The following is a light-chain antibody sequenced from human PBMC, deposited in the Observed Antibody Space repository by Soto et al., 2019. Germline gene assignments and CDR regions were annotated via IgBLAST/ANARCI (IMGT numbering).Light chain of an antibody. CDR1: QSISSY. Sequence: DIQMTQSPSSLSASVGDRVTITCRASQSISSYLNWYQQKPGKAPKRLIYSASNLQSGVPSRFSGSGSGTDFTLTISSLQLEDFATYYCQQNYNIPRTFGQGTKVEIK. CDR2: SAS. J-gene: IGKJ1*01. CDR3: QQNYNIPRT. V-gene: IGKV1-39*01.